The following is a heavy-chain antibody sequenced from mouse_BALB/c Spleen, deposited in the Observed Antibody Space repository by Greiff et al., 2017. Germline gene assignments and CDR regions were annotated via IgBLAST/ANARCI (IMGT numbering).Heavy chain of an antibody. CDR1: GYSITSDYA. CDR3: ASSSWYFDV. Sequence: EVQRVESGPGLVKPSQSLSLTCTVTGYSITSDYAWNWIRQFPGNKLEWMGYISYSGSTSYNPSLKSRISITRDTSKNQFFLQLNSVTTEDTATYYCASSSWYFDVWGAGTTVTVSS. J-gene: IGHJ1*01. CDR2: ISYSGST. V-gene: IGHV3-2*02. D-gene: IGHD1-1*01.